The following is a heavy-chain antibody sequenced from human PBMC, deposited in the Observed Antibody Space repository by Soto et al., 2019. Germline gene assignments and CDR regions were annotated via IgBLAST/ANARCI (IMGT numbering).Heavy chain of an antibody. D-gene: IGHD4-17*01. Sequence: PVGSLRLSCAASWFTFSNYAMTWARQAPGKGLEWVSSLLRSGSTAYYADSVRGRFTISSDTSANSLYLQMDSLRAEDTAIYYCAKDAVSGDGIWLMDSWGQGTVVTVSS. V-gene: IGHV3-23*01. J-gene: IGHJ5*02. CDR2: LLRSGSTA. CDR3: AKDAVSGDGIWLMDS. CDR1: WFTFSNYA.